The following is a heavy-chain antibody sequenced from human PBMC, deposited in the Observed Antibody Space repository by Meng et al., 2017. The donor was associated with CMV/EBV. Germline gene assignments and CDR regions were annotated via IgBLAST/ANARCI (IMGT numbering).Heavy chain of an antibody. Sequence: GESLKISCAASGFTFSSYAMHWVRQAPGKGLEWVAVISYDGSNKYYADSVKGRFTISRDNSKNTLYLQMNSLRAEDTAVYYCARDGLEGPIWSGPYYYYGMDVWGQGTTVTVSS. D-gene: IGHD3-3*01. V-gene: IGHV3-30*04. CDR2: ISYDGSNK. CDR3: ARDGLEGPIWSGPYYYYGMDV. CDR1: GFTFSSYA. J-gene: IGHJ6*02.